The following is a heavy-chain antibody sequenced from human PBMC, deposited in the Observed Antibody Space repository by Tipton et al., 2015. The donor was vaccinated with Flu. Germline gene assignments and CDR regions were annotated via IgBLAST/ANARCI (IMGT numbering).Heavy chain of an antibody. CDR2: IKQDGSVK. CDR3: ARQIGGGDCY. D-gene: IGHD2-21*01. J-gene: IGHJ4*02. Sequence: SLRLSCATSGFTFTNYWMSWVRQAPGKGLEWVANIKQDGSVKYYVDSVKGRFTISRDNAKNSLYLQMNSLRADDTAVYYCARQIGGGDCYWGQGALVTVSS. CDR1: GFTFTNYW. V-gene: IGHV3-7*03.